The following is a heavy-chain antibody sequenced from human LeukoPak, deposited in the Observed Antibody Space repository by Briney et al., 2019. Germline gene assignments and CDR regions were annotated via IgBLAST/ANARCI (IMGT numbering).Heavy chain of an antibody. D-gene: IGHD3-22*01. CDR2: ISSSSTTI. CDR1: GFTFSYYN. J-gene: IGHJ4*02. V-gene: IGHV3-48*01. CDR3: AKEKDTNYYDSRIFDY. Sequence: GGSLRLSCAASGFTFSYYNMNWVRQAPGKGLEWVSYISSSSTTIYYADSVKGRFTISRDNAKNSLYLQMNSLRAEDTALYYCAKEKDTNYYDSRIFDYWGQGTLVTVSS.